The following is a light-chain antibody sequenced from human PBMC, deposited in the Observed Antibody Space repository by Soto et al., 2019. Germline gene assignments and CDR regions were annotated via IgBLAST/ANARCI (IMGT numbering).Light chain of an antibody. Sequence: DIQMTQSPHSLSASLGDSVTITCRASEPITDFLNWYQLKPGKAPRLLIYSASNVQPGVPSRFSGSGYGTDFTLTLSGLHHLDSAKYYCQQTFSPFGTLGAGTKVEV. CDR3: QQTFSPFGT. V-gene: IGKV1-39*01. CDR1: EPITDF. J-gene: IGKJ4*01. CDR2: SAS.